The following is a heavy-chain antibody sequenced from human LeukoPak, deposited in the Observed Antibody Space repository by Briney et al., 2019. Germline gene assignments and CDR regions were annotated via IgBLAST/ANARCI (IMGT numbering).Heavy chain of an antibody. J-gene: IGHJ4*02. CDR2: INHSGST. CDR3: ARRGPNYYDSSGYFDY. D-gene: IGHD3-22*01. Sequence: PSGTLSLTCAVYGGSFSGYYWSWIRQPPGKGLEWIGEINHSGSTNYNPSLKSRVTISVDKSKNQFSLKLSSVTAADTAVYYCARRGPNYYDSSGYFDYWGQGTLVTVSS. V-gene: IGHV4-34*01. CDR1: GGSFSGYY.